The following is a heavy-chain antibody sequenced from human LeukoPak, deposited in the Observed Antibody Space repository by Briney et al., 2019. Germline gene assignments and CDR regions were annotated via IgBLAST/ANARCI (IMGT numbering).Heavy chain of an antibody. J-gene: IGHJ6*03. Sequence: SETLSLTCTLSGGTVTSSTYFWGWVRQPPGKGLEWIGSISYSGATYYNPSLKSRVSMSLHTSKNQLSLKLSSVTAADTAVYYCARDGFYYHYYMDVWGEGTTVTVSS. CDR2: ISYSGAT. CDR3: ARDGFYYHYYMDV. CDR1: GGTVTSSTYF. D-gene: IGHD1-14*01. V-gene: IGHV4-39*07.